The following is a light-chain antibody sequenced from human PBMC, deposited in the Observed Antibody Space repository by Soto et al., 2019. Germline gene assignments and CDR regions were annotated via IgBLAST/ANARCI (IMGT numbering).Light chain of an antibody. CDR1: QSIGSF. V-gene: IGKV1-39*01. Sequence: DIQMTQSPSSLSASVGDRVTITCRASQSIGSFLNWYQHKPGKAPNLLIYVASSLQGGVPSRFSGSGSGTDFTLTISSLQPEDFATYYCQQVSGYPLNFGGGTKVDIK. J-gene: IGKJ4*01. CDR2: VAS. CDR3: QQVSGYPLN.